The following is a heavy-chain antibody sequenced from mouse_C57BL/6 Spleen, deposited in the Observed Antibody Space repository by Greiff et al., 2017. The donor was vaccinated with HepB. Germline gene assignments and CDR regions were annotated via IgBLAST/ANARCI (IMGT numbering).Heavy chain of an antibody. CDR3: ARDREVTSGFAY. CDR1: GFTFSSYA. V-gene: IGHV5-4*01. J-gene: IGHJ3*01. Sequence: EVKLMESGGGLVKPGGSLKLSCAASGFTFSSYAMSWVRQTPEKRLEWVATISDGGSYTYYPDNVKGRFTISRDNAKNNLYLQMSHLKSEDTAMYYCARDREVTSGFAYWGQGTLVTVSA. D-gene: IGHD2-2*01. CDR2: ISDGGSYT.